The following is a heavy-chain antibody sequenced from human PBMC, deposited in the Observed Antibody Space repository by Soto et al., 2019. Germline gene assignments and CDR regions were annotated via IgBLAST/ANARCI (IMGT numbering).Heavy chain of an antibody. V-gene: IGHV4-4*07. Sequence: PSETLSLTCSVSGVSMRNSYWTWIRPSAGKGLEWIGRISTSGNTNYNPSLNSRLTMSVDTSKNQVSLKLTSVTAADTAVYYCARGGGVPALGDPWGQGTLVTVSS. CDR2: ISTSGNT. D-gene: IGHD3-16*01. CDR1: GVSMRNSY. CDR3: ARGGGVPALGDP. J-gene: IGHJ5*02.